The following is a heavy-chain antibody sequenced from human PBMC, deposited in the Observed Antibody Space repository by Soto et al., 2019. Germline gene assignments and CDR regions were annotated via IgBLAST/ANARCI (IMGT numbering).Heavy chain of an antibody. V-gene: IGHV1-69*13. D-gene: IGHD3-10*01. Sequence: GASVKVSCKASGGTFSSYAISWVRQAPGQGLEWMGGIIPIFGTANYAQKFQGRVTITADESTSTAYMELSSLRSEDTAVYYCASTMVGGLPDSYWGQGTLVTVSS. J-gene: IGHJ4*02. CDR3: ASTMVGGLPDSY. CDR1: GGTFSSYA. CDR2: IIPIFGTA.